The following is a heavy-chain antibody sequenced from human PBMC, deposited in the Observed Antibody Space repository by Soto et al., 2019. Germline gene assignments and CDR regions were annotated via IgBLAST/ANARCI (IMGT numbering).Heavy chain of an antibody. Sequence: QVQLQQWGAGLLKPSETLSLTCAVYGGSFSGYYWSWIRQPPGKGLEWSGEINHSGSTNYNPSLKSRVTISVDTSKNQFSLKLSSVTAADTAVYYCARVGWSSISYYYYYMDVWGKGTTVTVSS. V-gene: IGHV4-34*01. J-gene: IGHJ6*03. CDR1: GGSFSGYY. D-gene: IGHD3-3*01. CDR2: INHSGST. CDR3: ARVGWSSISYYYYYMDV.